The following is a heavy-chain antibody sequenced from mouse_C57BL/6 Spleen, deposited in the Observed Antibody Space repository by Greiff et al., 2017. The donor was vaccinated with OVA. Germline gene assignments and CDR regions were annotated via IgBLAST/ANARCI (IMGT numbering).Heavy chain of an antibody. D-gene: IGHD2-4*01. CDR3: ARIDYDGYLDY. V-gene: IGHV1-76*01. CDR1: GYTFTDYY. J-gene: IGHJ4*01. CDR2: IYPGSGNT. Sequence: VQLQQSGAELVRPGASVKLSCKASGYTFTDYYINWVKQRPGQGLEWIARIYPGSGNTYYNEKFKGKATLTAEKSSSTAYMQLSSLTSEDSAVYFCARIDYDGYLDYWGQGTSVTVSS.